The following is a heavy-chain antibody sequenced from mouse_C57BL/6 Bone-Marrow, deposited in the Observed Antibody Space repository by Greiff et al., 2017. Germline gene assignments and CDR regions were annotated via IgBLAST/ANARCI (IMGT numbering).Heavy chain of an antibody. CDR2: IYPGSGST. V-gene: IGHV1-55*01. Sequence: VQLQQPGAELVKPGASVKMSCKASGYTFTSYWITWVKQRPGQGLEWIGDIYPGSGSTNYNEKFKSKATLTVDTSSSTASMQLSSLTSEDSAVYYCARPYYSNHWYFDVWGTGTTVTVSS. CDR1: GYTFTSYW. J-gene: IGHJ1*03. CDR3: ARPYYSNHWYFDV. D-gene: IGHD2-5*01.